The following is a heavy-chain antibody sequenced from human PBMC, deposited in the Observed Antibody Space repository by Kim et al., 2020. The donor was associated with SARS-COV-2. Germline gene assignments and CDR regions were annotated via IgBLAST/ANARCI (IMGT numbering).Heavy chain of an antibody. Sequence: GGSLRLSCAASGITFSSYWMHWVRQAPGKGLEWVSNIGWDGAGAKYADSVKGRFTISRDNAKNTLYLQMNNLRPEDAAVYYCARYSGSAFDIWGQGTMVSVSS. CDR2: IGWDGAGA. V-gene: IGHV3-74*01. J-gene: IGHJ3*02. CDR3: ARYSGSAFDI. CDR1: GITFSSYW. D-gene: IGHD1-26*01.